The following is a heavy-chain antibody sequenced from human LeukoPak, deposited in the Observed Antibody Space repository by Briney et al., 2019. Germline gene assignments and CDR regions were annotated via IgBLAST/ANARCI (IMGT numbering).Heavy chain of an antibody. V-gene: IGHV3-7*01. J-gene: IGHJ6*03. Sequence: SGGSLRLLCAASGFTFSSYWMSWVRQAPGKGLEWVANIKQDGSEKYYVDSVKGRFTISRDNAKNSLYLQMNSLRAEDTAVYYCARIAAAYYYYYMDVWGKGATVTVSS. CDR3: ARIAAAYYYYYMDV. D-gene: IGHD6-13*01. CDR1: GFTFSSYW. CDR2: IKQDGSEK.